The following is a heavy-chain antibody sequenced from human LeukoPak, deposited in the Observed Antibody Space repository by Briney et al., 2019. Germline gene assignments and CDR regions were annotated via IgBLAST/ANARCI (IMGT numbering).Heavy chain of an antibody. CDR3: AKETLHVDYRGSGRPVYYYYGMDV. J-gene: IGHJ6*02. D-gene: IGHD3-10*01. CDR1: GFTFSSYW. CDR2: INPGGSSI. Sequence: PGGSLRLSCAASGFTFSSYWMHWVRQVPGKGLVWVARINPGGSSITYADSVKGRFTISRDNAKNSLYLQMNSLRAEDTALYYCAKETLHVDYRGSGRPVYYYYGMDVWGQGTTVTVSS. V-gene: IGHV3-74*01.